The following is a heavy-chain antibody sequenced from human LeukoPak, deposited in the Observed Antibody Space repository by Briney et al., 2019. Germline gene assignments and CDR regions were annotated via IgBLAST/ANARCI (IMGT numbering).Heavy chain of an antibody. V-gene: IGHV3-30-3*01. CDR1: GFTFSSYF. Sequence: GRSLRLSCAASGFTFSSYFMHWARQAPGKGLGWVADIASDGSHTFYVESVKGRFTISRDNSKNTLYSQMNSLRAEDTAVYFLSCYTRVSIHHSGSFDIWGQGTMVTVSS. CDR3: SCYTRVSIHHSGSFDI. D-gene: IGHD2-2*02. CDR2: IASDGSHT. J-gene: IGHJ3*02.